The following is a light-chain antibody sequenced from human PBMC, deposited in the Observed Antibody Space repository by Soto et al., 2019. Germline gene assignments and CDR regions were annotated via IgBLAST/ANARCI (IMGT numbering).Light chain of an antibody. CDR1: SSDVGAYDS. Sequence: QSALTQPASLSGSPGQSITISCTGTSSDVGAYDSVSWYQQHPGKAPNLMIYDVNNRPSGVSNRFSGSKSGTTASLTISGLQTEDEADYYCSSYTSSYTLVFGGGTKVTVL. CDR2: DVN. V-gene: IGLV2-14*01. J-gene: IGLJ2*01. CDR3: SSYTSSYTLV.